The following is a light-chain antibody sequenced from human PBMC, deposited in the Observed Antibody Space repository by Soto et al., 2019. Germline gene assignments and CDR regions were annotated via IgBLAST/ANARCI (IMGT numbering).Light chain of an antibody. V-gene: IGKV3-15*01. J-gene: IGKJ4*01. CDR3: QHYNNWPLT. CDR1: QSVSSN. CDR2: GAS. Sequence: EIVMTQSPATLSVSPGERATLSCRASQSVSSNLAWYQQKPGQAPRLLIYGASTRATGIPARFSGSGSGTEFTLTISSLQFEDFAVYYCQHYNNWPLTFGGGTKVEIK.